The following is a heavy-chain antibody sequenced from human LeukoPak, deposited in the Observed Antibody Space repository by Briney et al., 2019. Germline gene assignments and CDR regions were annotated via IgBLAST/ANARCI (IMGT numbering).Heavy chain of an antibody. J-gene: IGHJ5*02. Sequence: GGSLRLSCAASGFTFSDYSMNWVRQTPGQGLEWVSSISSRSTYAYYAESVRGRFTVSRDSAKNSLFLQMENLRVEDTAIYYCARAHIQDYTIVGLVDHWGQGTLVTVSS. CDR2: ISSRSTYA. CDR3: ARAHIQDYTIVGLVDH. CDR1: GFTFSDYS. D-gene: IGHD1-26*01. V-gene: IGHV3-21*01.